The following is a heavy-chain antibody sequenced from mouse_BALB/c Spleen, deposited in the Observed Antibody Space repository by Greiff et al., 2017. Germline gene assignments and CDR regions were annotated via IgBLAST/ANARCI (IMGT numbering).Heavy chain of an antibody. CDR2: ISYSGST. Sequence: EVQLQESGPGLVKPSQSLSLTCTVTGYSITSDYAWNWIRQFPGNKLEWMGYISYSGSTSYNPSLKSRISITRDTSKNQFFLQLNSVTTEDTATYYCARSWYLYWYFDVWGAGTTVTVSS. J-gene: IGHJ1*01. CDR3: ARSWYLYWYFDV. CDR1: GYSITSDYA. V-gene: IGHV3-2*02. D-gene: IGHD2-1*01.